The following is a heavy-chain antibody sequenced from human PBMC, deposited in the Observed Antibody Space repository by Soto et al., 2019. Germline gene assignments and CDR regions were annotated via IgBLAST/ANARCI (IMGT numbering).Heavy chain of an antibody. CDR1: GGSISSYY. CDR3: ARVHRPRGWYEDGMDV. CDR2: IYYSGST. Sequence: PSETLSLTCTVSGGSISSYYWSLIRQPPGKGLECIWYIYYSGSTNYNPSLKSRVTISVDTSKNQFSLKLSSVTAADTAVYYCARVHRPRGWYEDGMDVWGQGTTVTVSS. J-gene: IGHJ6*02. D-gene: IGHD6-19*01. V-gene: IGHV4-59*01.